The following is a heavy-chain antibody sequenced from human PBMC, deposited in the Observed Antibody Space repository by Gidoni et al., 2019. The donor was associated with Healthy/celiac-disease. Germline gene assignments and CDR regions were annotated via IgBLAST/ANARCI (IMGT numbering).Heavy chain of an antibody. V-gene: IGHV5-51*01. CDR1: GYSFTSSW. Sequence: VQLVQSGAEVKKPGESLNISCTGSGYSFTSSWIGWVRQMPGKGLEWMGIISPGDSDTRYGPSFQGQVTISADKSISTAYLQWSSLKASDTAMYYCARQSSGWYLRVENAFDIWGQGTMVTVSS. D-gene: IGHD6-19*01. CDR2: ISPGDSDT. J-gene: IGHJ3*02. CDR3: ARQSSGWYLRVENAFDI.